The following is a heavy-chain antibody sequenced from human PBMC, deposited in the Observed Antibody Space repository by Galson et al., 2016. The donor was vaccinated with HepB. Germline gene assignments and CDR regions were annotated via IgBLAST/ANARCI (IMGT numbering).Heavy chain of an antibody. CDR2: ISTRRTT. J-gene: IGHJ4*02. CDR1: GFPFSSHA. D-gene: IGHD1-1*01. Sequence: SLRLSCAVSGFPFSSHAMSWVRQAPGKGLEWVASISTRRTTYYSDSVQGRFTISRDNSNNTLYLQMNGLRAEDTAVYYCAKERLVRRIFDHWGQGTLLTVSS. CDR3: AKERLVRRIFDH. V-gene: IGHV3-23*01.